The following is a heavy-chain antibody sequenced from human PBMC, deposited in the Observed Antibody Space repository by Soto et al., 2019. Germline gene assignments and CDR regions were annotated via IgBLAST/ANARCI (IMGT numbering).Heavy chain of an antibody. CDR2: IYPGDSDT. J-gene: IGHJ4*02. CDR3: AIQGYYDSSGYYKAFDY. CDR1: GYNFSRYW. V-gene: IGHV5-51*01. Sequence: GESLKISCKGSGYNFSRYWIGWVRQMPGKGLEWMGIIYPGDSDTRYSPSFEGQVIISADKSISTAYLQWSSLKASDTAIYYCAIQGYYDSSGYYKAFDYWGQGTLVTV. D-gene: IGHD3-22*01.